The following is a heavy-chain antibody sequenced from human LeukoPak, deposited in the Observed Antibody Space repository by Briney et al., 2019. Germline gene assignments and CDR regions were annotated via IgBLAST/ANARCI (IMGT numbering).Heavy chain of an antibody. CDR2: IWYDGSNK. Sequence: PGRPLRLSCAASGFTFSSYGMHWVRQAPGKGLEWVAVIWYDGSNKYYADSVKGRFTISRDNSKNTLYLQMNSLRAEDTAVYYCAREKSLATPRWFDPWGQGTLVTVSS. D-gene: IGHD1-26*01. CDR3: AREKSLATPRWFDP. V-gene: IGHV3-33*01. J-gene: IGHJ5*02. CDR1: GFTFSSYG.